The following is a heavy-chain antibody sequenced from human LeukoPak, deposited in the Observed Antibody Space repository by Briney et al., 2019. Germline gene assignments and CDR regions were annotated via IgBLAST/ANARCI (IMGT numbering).Heavy chain of an antibody. V-gene: IGHV3-23*01. Sequence: GGSLRLSCAASGFTSSSYAMSWVRQAPGKGLEWVSGISGSGGSTYYADSVEGRFTISRDNSKNTLYLQMNSLRAEDTAVYYCGRVTGYMIEDYFDYWGQGTLVTVSS. CDR1: GFTSSSYA. CDR2: ISGSGGST. D-gene: IGHD3-22*01. CDR3: GRVTGYMIEDYFDY. J-gene: IGHJ4*02.